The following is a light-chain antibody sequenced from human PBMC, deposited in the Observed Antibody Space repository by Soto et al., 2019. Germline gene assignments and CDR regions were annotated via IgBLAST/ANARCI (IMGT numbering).Light chain of an antibody. CDR1: SSNIGAGYD. CDR2: NNN. CDR3: QSYDNSLRGWV. J-gene: IGLJ3*02. V-gene: IGLV1-40*01. Sequence: QAVVTQPPSVSGAPGQRVTISCTGSSSNIGAGYDVHWYQQLPGTAPKLLIYNNNNRPPGVPDRFSGSKSGTSASLAITGLQAEDEADYYCQSYDNSLRGWVFGGGTKLTVL.